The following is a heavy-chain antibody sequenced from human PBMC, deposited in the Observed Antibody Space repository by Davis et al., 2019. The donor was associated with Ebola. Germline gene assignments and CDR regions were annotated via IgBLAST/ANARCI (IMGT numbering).Heavy chain of an antibody. CDR2: IWFDGNNK. CDR3: ARGPPYGGNYIDY. CDR1: EFTFGSCG. V-gene: IGHV3-33*01. J-gene: IGHJ4*02. D-gene: IGHD4-23*01. Sequence: GESLKISCASSEFTFGSCGMRWFRQAPGKGLGWVAFIWFDGNNKYYGDSVKGRFTISRDNSKNTLYLQMNSLRAEDTAVYYCARGPPYGGNYIDYWGQGTLVTASS.